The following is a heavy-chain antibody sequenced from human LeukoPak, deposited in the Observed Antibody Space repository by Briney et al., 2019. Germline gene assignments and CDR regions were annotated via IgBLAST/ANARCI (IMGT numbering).Heavy chain of an antibody. J-gene: IGHJ6*03. D-gene: IGHD2-15*01. Sequence: SETLSLTCTVSGGSISSYYWSWIRQPPGKGLEWIGYIYTSGSTSYNPSPKSRVTISIDTSKNQFSLKLSSVTAADTAVYYCGRDALVGYFSYYYMDVWGKGTTVTVSS. CDR3: GRDALVGYFSYYYMDV. CDR2: IYTSGST. CDR1: GGSISSYY. V-gene: IGHV4-59*01.